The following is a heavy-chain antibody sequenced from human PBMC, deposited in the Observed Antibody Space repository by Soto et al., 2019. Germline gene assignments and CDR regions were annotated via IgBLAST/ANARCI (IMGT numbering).Heavy chain of an antibody. Sequence: GGSLRLSCTASGFTFNSDWMHWVRQAPGKGLVWVSHVNSDGSVTKYADSVKGRFTISRDNAKNTVHLQMNSLRTEDTAVYYCARDPEKYSGPDLGIDYCGQGTLVTVS. CDR2: VNSDGSVT. CDR3: ARDPEKYSGPDLGIDY. J-gene: IGHJ4*02. D-gene: IGHD5-12*01. CDR1: GFTFNSDW. V-gene: IGHV3-74*01.